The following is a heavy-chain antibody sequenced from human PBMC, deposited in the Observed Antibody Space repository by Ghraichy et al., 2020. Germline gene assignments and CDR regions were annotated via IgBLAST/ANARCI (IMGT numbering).Heavy chain of an antibody. J-gene: IGHJ6*02. D-gene: IGHD4-17*01. CDR1: GYTFTSYY. CDR3: ARDRETTVTTLYYYYYGMDV. CDR2: INPSGGST. Sequence: ASVKGSCKASGYTFTSYYMHWVRQAPGQGLEWMGIINPSGGSTSYAQKFQGRVTMTRDTSTSTVYMELSSLRSEDTAVYYCARDRETTVTTLYYYYYGMDVWGQGTTVTVSS. V-gene: IGHV1-46*01.